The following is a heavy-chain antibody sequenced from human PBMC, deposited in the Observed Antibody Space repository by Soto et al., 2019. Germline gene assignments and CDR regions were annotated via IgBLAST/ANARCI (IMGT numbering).Heavy chain of an antibody. D-gene: IGHD3-22*01. Sequence: ASVKVSCKTSGYIFTDHLIHWVRQSPGQGLEWVGWVHPDSGGTNVAQAFQDRVTMTADTSITTAYMDLARLRPDDTAIFYCARGAQGFFPVSGIYFYFDHWGQGTPVTVSS. V-gene: IGHV1-2*02. CDR2: VHPDSGGT. CDR3: ARGAQGFFPVSGIYFYFDH. CDR1: GYIFTDHL. J-gene: IGHJ4*02.